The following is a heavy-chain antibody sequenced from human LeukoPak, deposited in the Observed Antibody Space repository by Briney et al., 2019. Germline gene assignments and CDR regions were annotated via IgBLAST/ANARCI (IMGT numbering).Heavy chain of an antibody. Sequence: GGSLRLSCAAAGFTFSRYEMNWVRQAPGKGLEWVSYISSSAGTIYYADSVKGRFTISRDNAKNSLYLQMNSLGAEDTAVYYCARDASSGSDDAFDIWGQGTMVTVSS. J-gene: IGHJ3*02. D-gene: IGHD3-22*01. CDR2: ISSSAGTI. CDR3: ARDASSGSDDAFDI. CDR1: GFTFSRYE. V-gene: IGHV3-48*03.